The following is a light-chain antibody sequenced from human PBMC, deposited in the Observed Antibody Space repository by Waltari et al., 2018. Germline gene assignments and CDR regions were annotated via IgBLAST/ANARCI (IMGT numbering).Light chain of an antibody. CDR1: SHVLGGSKS. CDR2: DVS. V-gene: IGLV2-14*03. CDR3: SSYTTSNTLV. Sequence: QSALTQPASLSGSPGQSITLSFTGTSHVLGGSKSVPWYQQHPGKAPKLMIYDVSNRPSGFSNRFSGSKSGNTASLTISGLQAEDEADYYCSSYTTSNTLVFGTGTNVIVL. J-gene: IGLJ1*01.